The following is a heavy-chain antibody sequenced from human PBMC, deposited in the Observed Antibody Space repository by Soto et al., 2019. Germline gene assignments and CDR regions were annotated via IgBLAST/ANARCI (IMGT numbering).Heavy chain of an antibody. CDR1: GYTFTSYG. V-gene: IGHV1-18*01. CDR2: ISAYNGNT. J-gene: IGHJ4*02. CDR3: ARIPPINYYFDY. Sequence: GASVKVTCKASGYTFTSYGSSWVRQAPGQGLEWMGWISAYNGNTNYAQKLQGRVTMTTDTSTSTAYMELRSLRSDDTAIYYCARIPPINYYFDYWGQGTLVTVSS.